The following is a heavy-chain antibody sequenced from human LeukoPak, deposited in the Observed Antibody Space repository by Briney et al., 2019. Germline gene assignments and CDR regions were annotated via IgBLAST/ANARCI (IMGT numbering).Heavy chain of an antibody. Sequence: SETLSLTCTVSGGSISSYYWSWIRQPPGKGLEWIGYIYYSGSTNYNPSLKGRVTISVDTSKNQFSLKLSSVTAADTAVYYCARLVGYSYGYYYYYYMDVWGKGTTVTISS. CDR1: GGSISSYY. J-gene: IGHJ6*03. V-gene: IGHV4-59*01. CDR2: IYYSGST. CDR3: ARLVGYSYGYYYYYYMDV. D-gene: IGHD5-18*01.